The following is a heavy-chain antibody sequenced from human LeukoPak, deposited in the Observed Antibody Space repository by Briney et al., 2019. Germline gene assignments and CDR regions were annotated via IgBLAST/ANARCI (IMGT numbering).Heavy chain of an antibody. CDR2: IAMDGSNT. CDR1: VFSFSIYT. J-gene: IGHJ4*02. V-gene: IGHV3-30*04. D-gene: IGHD6-19*01. CDR3: VKDISSGWPYCFDY. Sequence: GGSLRLSCGVSVFSFSIYTLHWVPEAPGKGLGGVAVIAMDGSNTNYVDSVKGRFTISRDDSKNTLYLQMNSLRVEDTALYYCVKDISSGWPYCFDYWGQGTLVTVSS.